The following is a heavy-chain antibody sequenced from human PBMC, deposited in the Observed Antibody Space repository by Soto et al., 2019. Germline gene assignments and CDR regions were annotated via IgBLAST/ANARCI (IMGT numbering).Heavy chain of an antibody. D-gene: IGHD1-1*01. V-gene: IGHV1-69*12. CDR3: ARDKDRLQLGGNYYFILDV. CDR2: IMPVFRRP. CDR1: GGTFRTSA. Sequence: QVQLVQSGAEVKKPGSSVKVSCKASGGTFRTSAFSWVRQAPGQGLEWVGDIMPVFRRPNYAQNCQDRVTITADESTSTAYMELNSLISDDTAVYYCARDKDRLQLGGNYYFILDVWGQGTAVTVSS. J-gene: IGHJ6*02.